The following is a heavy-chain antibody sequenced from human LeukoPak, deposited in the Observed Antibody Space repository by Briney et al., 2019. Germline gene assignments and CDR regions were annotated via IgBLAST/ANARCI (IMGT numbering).Heavy chain of an antibody. Sequence: SETLSLTCTVSGGSISSYYWGWIRQPPGKGLEWIGYIHYSGTTNYNPSLKSRVTISVDTSKNQFSLTLSSVTAADTAVYYCARHSSVYYDFDYWGQGTLVTVSS. CDR2: IHYSGTT. J-gene: IGHJ4*02. CDR1: GGSISSYY. D-gene: IGHD5/OR15-5a*01. CDR3: ARHSSVYYDFDY. V-gene: IGHV4-59*08.